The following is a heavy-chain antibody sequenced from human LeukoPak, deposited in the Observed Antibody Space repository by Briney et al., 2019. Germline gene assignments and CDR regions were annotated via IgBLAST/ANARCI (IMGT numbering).Heavy chain of an antibody. Sequence: PGGSLRLSCAASGFTFSSYGMHWVRQAPGKGLEWVAVISYDGSNKYYADSVKGRFTISRDNSKNTLYLQMNSLRAEDTAVYYCAKVFGTRSSGWYDAFDIWGQGTMVTVSS. CDR3: AKVFGTRSSGWYDAFDI. CDR2: ISYDGSNK. J-gene: IGHJ3*02. CDR1: GFTFSSYG. D-gene: IGHD6-19*01. V-gene: IGHV3-30*18.